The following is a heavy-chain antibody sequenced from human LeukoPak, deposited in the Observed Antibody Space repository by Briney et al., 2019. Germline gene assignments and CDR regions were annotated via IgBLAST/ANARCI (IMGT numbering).Heavy chain of an antibody. CDR2: IYYSGTT. CDR1: GGSTSSAGYS. D-gene: IGHD2-15*01. V-gene: IGHV4-30-4*07. J-gene: IGHJ4*02. CDR3: ARGRDCNGGSCYYYFDY. Sequence: SETLSLTCTVSGGSTSSAGYSWSWIRQPPGKGLEWIGYIYYSGTTYYNLSLKSRFTISIDTSKNQFSLKLSSVTAADTAVYYCARGRDCNGGSCYYYFDYWGQGTLVTVSS.